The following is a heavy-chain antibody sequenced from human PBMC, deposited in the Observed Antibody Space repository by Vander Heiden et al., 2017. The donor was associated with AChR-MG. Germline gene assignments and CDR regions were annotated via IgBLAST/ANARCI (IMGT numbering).Heavy chain of an antibody. Sequence: QLQLQESGPGLVKPSETLSLTCTVSGGSISSSSYYWGWIRQPPGKGLEWIGSIYYSGSTYYNPSLKSRVTISVDTSKNQFSLKLSSVTAADTAVYYCARRGDYVWGSYRYPLFDYWGQGTLVTVSS. V-gene: IGHV4-39*01. CDR2: IYYSGST. CDR1: GGSISSSSYY. D-gene: IGHD3-16*02. J-gene: IGHJ4*02. CDR3: ARRGDYVWGSYRYPLFDY.